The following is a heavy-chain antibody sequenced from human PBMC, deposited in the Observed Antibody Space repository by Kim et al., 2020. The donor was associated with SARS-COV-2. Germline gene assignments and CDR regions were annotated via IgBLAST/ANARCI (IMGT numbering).Heavy chain of an antibody. V-gene: IGHV3-33*01. Sequence: GGSLRLSCAASGITFSSSGMHWVRQAPGKGLEWVAVIWYDGNNKYYADSVKGRFTISRDNSKNTLYLQMNSLRAEDTAIYYCARDGGFTNHDWYFDLWGRGTLVTVSS. CDR1: GITFSSSG. CDR3: ARDGGFTNHDWYFDL. CDR2: IWYDGNNK. D-gene: IGHD3-16*01. J-gene: IGHJ2*01.